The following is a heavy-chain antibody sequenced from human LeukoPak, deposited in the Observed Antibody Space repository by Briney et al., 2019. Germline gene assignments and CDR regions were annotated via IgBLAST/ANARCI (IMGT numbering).Heavy chain of an antibody. Sequence: PGGSLRLSCAASGFTFSSYAMSWVRQAPGKGLEWVSAISGSGGSTYYADSVKGRFTISRDNSKNTLYLQMNSLRAEDTAVYYCTRSSSNGNHVSDYWGQGTTVTVSS. J-gene: IGHJ4*02. V-gene: IGHV3-23*01. D-gene: IGHD4-11*01. CDR1: GFTFSSYA. CDR2: ISGSGGST. CDR3: TRSSSNGNHVSDY.